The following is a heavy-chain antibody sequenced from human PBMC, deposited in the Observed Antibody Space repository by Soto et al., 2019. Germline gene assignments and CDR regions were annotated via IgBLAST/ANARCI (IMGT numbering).Heavy chain of an antibody. CDR2: ISYDGSNK. V-gene: IGHV3-30*18. Sequence: ESVGAVVQPGRSLRLSCAASGFTFSSYGMHWVRQAPGKGLEWVAVISYDGSNKYYADSVKGRFTISRDNSKNTLYLQMNSLRAEDTAVYYCAKAPGVAAAGPPFDYWGQGTLVTASS. CDR3: AKAPGVAAAGPPFDY. CDR1: GFTFSSYG. D-gene: IGHD6-13*01. J-gene: IGHJ4*02.